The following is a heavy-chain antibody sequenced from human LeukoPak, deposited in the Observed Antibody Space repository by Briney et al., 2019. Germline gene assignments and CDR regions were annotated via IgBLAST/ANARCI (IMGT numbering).Heavy chain of an antibody. CDR3: AKSGSLYTSSWSNC. J-gene: IGHJ4*02. Sequence: GGSLRLSCAASGFTFSSYAMSWVRQAPGKGLEWVSAISGSGGSSYYADSVQGRFTISRDNSKNTLYLQMNSLRAEDTAVYYCAKSGSLYTSSWSNCWGQGTLVTVSS. CDR1: GFTFSSYA. CDR2: ISGSGGSS. V-gene: IGHV3-23*01. D-gene: IGHD6-13*01.